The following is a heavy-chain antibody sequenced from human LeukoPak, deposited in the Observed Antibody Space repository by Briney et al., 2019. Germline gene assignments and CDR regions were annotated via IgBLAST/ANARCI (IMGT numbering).Heavy chain of an antibody. D-gene: IGHD5-24*01. CDR2: IFYSGNT. Sequence: TSETLSLTCTVSGGSISSYYWSWIRQPPGKGLEWIGSIFYSGNTYDNPSLKSRVTISVDTSKNQFSLKLNSVTAADTAVYYCARHRSKWLQSSFDYWGQGTLVTVSS. CDR1: GGSISSYY. CDR3: ARHRSKWLQSSFDY. V-gene: IGHV4-59*05. J-gene: IGHJ4*02.